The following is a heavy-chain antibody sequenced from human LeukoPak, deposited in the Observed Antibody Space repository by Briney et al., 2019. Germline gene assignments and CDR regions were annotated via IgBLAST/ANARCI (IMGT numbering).Heavy chain of an antibody. CDR1: GGSISSGDYY. V-gene: IGHV4-30-4*08. D-gene: IGHD3-3*01. Sequence: SQTLSLTCTVSGGSISSGDYYWSWIRQPPGKGLEWIGYIYYSGSTDYNPSLKSRVTISVDTSKNQFSLKLSSVTAADTAVYYCARTIFGVVIKSWFDPWGQGTLVTVSS. CDR2: IYYSGST. J-gene: IGHJ5*02. CDR3: ARTIFGVVIKSWFDP.